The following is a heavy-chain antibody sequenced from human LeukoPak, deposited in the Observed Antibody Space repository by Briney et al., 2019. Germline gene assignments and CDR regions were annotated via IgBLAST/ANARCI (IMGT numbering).Heavy chain of an antibody. J-gene: IGHJ6*03. V-gene: IGHV1-8*01. Sequence: GASVKVSCKASGYTFTSYDINWVRQATGQGLEWMGWMNPNSGNTGYAQKFQGRVTMTRNTSISTAYMELSSLRSEDTAVYYCARGGPYCSSTSCYIRFEYYYYYYMGVWGKGTTVTVSS. CDR3: ARGGPYCSSTSCYIRFEYYYYYYMGV. CDR1: GYTFTSYD. CDR2: MNPNSGNT. D-gene: IGHD2-2*02.